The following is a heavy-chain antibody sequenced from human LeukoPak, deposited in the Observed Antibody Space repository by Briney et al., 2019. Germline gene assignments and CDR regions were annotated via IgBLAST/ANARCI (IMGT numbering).Heavy chain of an antibody. CDR2: ISAYNGNT. CDR3: ARDHSSGWYFSDYYYYGMDV. V-gene: IGHV1-18*01. D-gene: IGHD6-19*01. Sequence: ASVKVSCKASGYTFTSYGISWVRQAPGQGLEWMGWISAYNGNTNYAQKLQGRVTMTTDTSTSTAYMELRSPRSDDTAVYYCARDHSSGWYFSDYYYYGMDVWGQGTTVTVSS. CDR1: GYTFTSYG. J-gene: IGHJ6*02.